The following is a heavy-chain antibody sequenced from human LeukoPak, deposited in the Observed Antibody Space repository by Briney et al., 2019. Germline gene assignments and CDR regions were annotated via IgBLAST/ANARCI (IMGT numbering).Heavy chain of an antibody. CDR3: ARGPGSSAYRLDY. V-gene: IGHV4-59*01. Sequence: SETLSLTCTVSGGSISSYYWSWIRQPPANGLEWIGYIYYSGSTNYNPSLKSRVTISVDTSKNQFSLKLSSVTAADTAVYYCARGPGSSAYRLDYWGQGTLVTVSS. CDR1: GGSISSYY. D-gene: IGHD3-16*01. J-gene: IGHJ4*02. CDR2: IYYSGST.